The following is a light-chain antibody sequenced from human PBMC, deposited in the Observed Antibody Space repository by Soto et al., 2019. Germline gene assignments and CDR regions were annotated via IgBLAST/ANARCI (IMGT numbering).Light chain of an antibody. J-gene: IGLJ3*02. CDR1: SSDVGGYNY. CDR3: SSFTSSSTQV. CDR2: EVN. V-gene: IGLV2-14*01. Sequence: QSALTQPASVSGSPGQTITISCTGSSSDVGGYNYVSWYQQHPGKAPKLMIYEVNNRPSGVSNHFSGSKSGNTASLTISGLQAEDEADYYCSSFTSSSTQVLGGGTKVTVL.